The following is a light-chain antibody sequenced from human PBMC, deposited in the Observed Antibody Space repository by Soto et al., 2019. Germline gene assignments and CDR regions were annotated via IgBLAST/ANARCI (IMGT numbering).Light chain of an antibody. CDR1: SSDVGGYNY. CDR2: EVS. J-gene: IGLJ2*01. V-gene: IGLV2-8*01. CDR3: SSYAGSNKGV. Sequence: ALTQPPSASGSPGQSVTISCTGTSSDVGGYNYVSWYQQHPGKAPKLMIYEVSKRPSGVPDRFSGSKSGNTASLTVSGLQAEDEADYYCSSYAGSNKGVFGGGTKVTVL.